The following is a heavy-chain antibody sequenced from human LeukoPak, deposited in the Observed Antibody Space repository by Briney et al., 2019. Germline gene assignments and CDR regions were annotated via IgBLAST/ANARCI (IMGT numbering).Heavy chain of an antibody. V-gene: IGHV1-2*06. Sequence: GASVKVSCKASGYTFTSYDINWVRQATGQGLEWMGRINPGSGGTNYAQKFQGRVAMTRDTSISTAYMELSRLRSDDTAVYYCAREQGGSGTYGVDYWGQGTLVTVSS. CDR3: AREQGGSGTYGVDY. CDR2: INPGSGGT. CDR1: GYTFTSYD. D-gene: IGHD1-26*01. J-gene: IGHJ4*02.